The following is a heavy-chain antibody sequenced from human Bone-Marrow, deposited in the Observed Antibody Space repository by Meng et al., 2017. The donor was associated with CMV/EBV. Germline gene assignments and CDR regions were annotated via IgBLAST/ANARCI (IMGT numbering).Heavy chain of an antibody. Sequence: GESLKIFCAASGFTFSSYSMNWVRQAPGKGLEWDSSISSSSSYIYYADSVKGRFTISRDNAKNSLYLQMNSLRAEDTAVYYCARDGVGDYYDSSGEGFDYWGQGTLVTVSS. D-gene: IGHD3-22*01. CDR2: ISSSSSYI. CDR1: GFTFSSYS. CDR3: ARDGVGDYYDSSGEGFDY. V-gene: IGHV3-21*01. J-gene: IGHJ4*02.